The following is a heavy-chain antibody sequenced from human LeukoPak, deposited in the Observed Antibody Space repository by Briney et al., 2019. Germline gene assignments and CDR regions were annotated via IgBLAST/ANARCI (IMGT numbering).Heavy chain of an antibody. Sequence: GGSLRLSCAASGFTFSSYAMSWVRQAPGKGLEWVSAISGSGGSTYYADSVKGRFTISRDNSKNTLYLQMNSLRAEDTAVYYCARGGGSTVTPGYYYYGMDVWGQGTTVTVSS. D-gene: IGHD4-17*01. J-gene: IGHJ6*02. CDR3: ARGGGSTVTPGYYYYGMDV. V-gene: IGHV3-23*01. CDR1: GFTFSSYA. CDR2: ISGSGGST.